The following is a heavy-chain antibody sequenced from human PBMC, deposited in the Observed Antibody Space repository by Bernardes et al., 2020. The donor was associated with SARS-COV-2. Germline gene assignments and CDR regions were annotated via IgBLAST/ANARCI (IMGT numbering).Heavy chain of an antibody. CDR3: ARDDYGGNLDY. Sequence: GSLRLSCAASGFIFSRYWMHWVRQAPGKGLVWVSRIKGDGSSTSYAGSVKGRFTISRDNAKNTLYLQMNSLRAEDTAVYYCARDDYGGNLDYWGQGSLVTVSS. V-gene: IGHV3-74*01. D-gene: IGHD2-15*01. CDR2: IKGDGSST. CDR1: GFIFSRYW. J-gene: IGHJ4*02.